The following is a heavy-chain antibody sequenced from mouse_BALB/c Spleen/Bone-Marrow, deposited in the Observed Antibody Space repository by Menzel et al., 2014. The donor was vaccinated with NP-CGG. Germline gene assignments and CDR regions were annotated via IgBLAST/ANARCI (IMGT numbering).Heavy chain of an antibody. CDR1: GFTFTDYY. J-gene: IGHJ1*01. Sequence: EVKLVESGGGLVQPGGSLRLSCATSGFTFTDYYMSWVRPTPGKALEWLGFIRNKTNGYTADYSVSVKGRFTTSRANSQNILYLQMNTLRAEDSATYYCARDEKYDNYWCFDFRGAGTTVTVSS. CDR3: ARDEKYDNYWCFDF. CDR2: IRNKTNGYTA. V-gene: IGHV7-3*02. D-gene: IGHD5-1-1*01.